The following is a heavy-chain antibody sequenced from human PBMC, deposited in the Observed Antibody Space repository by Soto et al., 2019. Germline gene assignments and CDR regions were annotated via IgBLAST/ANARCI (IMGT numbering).Heavy chain of an antibody. J-gene: IGHJ4*02. Sequence: GGSLRLSCAASGFTFSSYSMNWVRQAPGKGLEWFSAISSSSSYIYYADSVKGRFTISRDNAKNSLYLQMNSLRAEDTAVYYCARADQRYSSGRYYVYWGQGTLVTVSS. D-gene: IGHD6-19*01. CDR2: ISSSSSYI. V-gene: IGHV3-21*04. CDR3: ARADQRYSSGRYYVY. CDR1: GFTFSSYS.